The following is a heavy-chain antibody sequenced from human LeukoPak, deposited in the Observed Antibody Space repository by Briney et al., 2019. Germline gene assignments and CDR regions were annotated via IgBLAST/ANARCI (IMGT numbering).Heavy chain of an antibody. CDR1: GGAIRGDNYS. CDR2: INHSGST. CDR3: ARRRDDILTGYRTFDY. J-gene: IGHJ4*02. V-gene: IGHV4-34*01. D-gene: IGHD3-9*01. Sequence: SETLSLTCTVSGGAIRGDNYSWSWIRQPPGRGLEWIGEINHSGSTNYNPSLKSRVTISVDTSKNQFSLKLSSVTAADTAVYYCARRRDDILTGYRTFDYWGQGTLVTVSS.